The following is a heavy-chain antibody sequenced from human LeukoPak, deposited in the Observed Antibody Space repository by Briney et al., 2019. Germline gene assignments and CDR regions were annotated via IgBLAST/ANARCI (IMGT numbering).Heavy chain of an antibody. D-gene: IGHD6-13*01. CDR1: GFTVSSNS. CDR2: IYSDNT. Sequence: PGGSLRLSCTVSGFTVSSNSMSWVRQAPGKGLEWVSFIYSDNTHYSDSVKGRFTISRDISKNTLYLQMNSLRAEDTAVYYCARDHSSSWYSFDSWGQGNLVTVSS. CDR3: ARDHSSSWYSFDS. J-gene: IGHJ4*02. V-gene: IGHV3-66*01.